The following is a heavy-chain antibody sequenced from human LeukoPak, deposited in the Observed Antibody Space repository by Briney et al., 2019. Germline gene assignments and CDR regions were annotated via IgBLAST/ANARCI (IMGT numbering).Heavy chain of an antibody. V-gene: IGHV1-2*02. Sequence: ASVKVSCKASGGTFSSYAISWVRQAPGQGLEWMGWINPNSGGTNYAQKFQGRVTMTRDTSISTAYMELSRLRSDDTAVYYCAAAVAGPKFDYWGQGTLVTVSS. D-gene: IGHD6-19*01. CDR3: AAAVAGPKFDY. CDR1: GGTFSSYA. J-gene: IGHJ4*02. CDR2: INPNSGGT.